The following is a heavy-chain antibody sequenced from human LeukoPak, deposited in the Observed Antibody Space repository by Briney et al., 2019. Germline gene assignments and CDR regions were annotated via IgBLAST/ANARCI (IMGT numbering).Heavy chain of an antibody. Sequence: ASVKVSCKASEYTFTGYYMHWVRQAPGQGLEWMGWINPNSGGTNYAQKFQGRATMTRDTSISTAYMELSRLRSDDTAVYYCARSLYYYDSSGPYYFDYWGQGTLVTVSS. D-gene: IGHD3-22*01. J-gene: IGHJ4*02. V-gene: IGHV1-2*02. CDR2: INPNSGGT. CDR3: ARSLYYYDSSGPYYFDY. CDR1: EYTFTGYY.